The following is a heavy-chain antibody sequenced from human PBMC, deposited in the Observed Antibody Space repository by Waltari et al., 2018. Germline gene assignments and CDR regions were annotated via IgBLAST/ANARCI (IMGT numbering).Heavy chain of an antibody. D-gene: IGHD2-2*01. CDR3: AKDEGYAGKDGDLRH. CDR1: VFLFSKYA. CDR2: ISGEGENS. J-gene: IGHJ1*01. Sequence: EVQLVESGGDLVQPGESLRLSCGISVFLFSKYAMCWVRQAPGKGVEWVAGISGEGENSYYADSVKGRFTISRDNSRNILYLQMNRLRADDTGVYYCAKDEGYAGKDGDLRHWGQGSLVSVSS. V-gene: IGHV3-23*04.